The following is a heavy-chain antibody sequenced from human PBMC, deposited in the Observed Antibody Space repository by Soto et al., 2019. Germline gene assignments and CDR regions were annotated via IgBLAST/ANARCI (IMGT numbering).Heavy chain of an antibody. CDR1: GGTFSSYA. CDR2: IIPIFGTA. V-gene: IGHV1-69*13. J-gene: IGHJ6*02. CDR3: ASLGGYYYYYYSGMDV. D-gene: IGHD2-15*01. Sequence: ASVNVSCKASGGTFSSYAISWVRQAPGQGLEWMGGIIPIFGTANYAQKFQGRVTITADESTSTAYMELSSLRSEDTAVYYCASLGGYYYYYYSGMDVWGQGTTVTVSS.